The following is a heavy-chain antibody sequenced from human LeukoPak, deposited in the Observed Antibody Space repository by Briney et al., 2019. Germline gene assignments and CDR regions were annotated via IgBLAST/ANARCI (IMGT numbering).Heavy chain of an antibody. CDR1: GYSISSGYY. Sequence: SETLSLTCTVSGYSISSGYYWGWIRQPPGKGLEWIGSIYHSGSTYYNPSLKSRVTISVDTSKNQFSLKLSSVTAAGTAVYYCARPQDFGLTGMNAFDIWGRGTMVTVSS. CDR3: ARPQDFGLTGMNAFDI. J-gene: IGHJ3*02. CDR2: IYHSGST. V-gene: IGHV4-38-2*02. D-gene: IGHD7-27*01.